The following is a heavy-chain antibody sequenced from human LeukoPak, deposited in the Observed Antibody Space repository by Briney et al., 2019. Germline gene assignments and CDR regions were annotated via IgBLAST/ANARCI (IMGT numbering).Heavy chain of an antibody. D-gene: IGHD3-22*01. Sequence: SSQTLSLTCAVSGGSISSGGYSWSWIRQPPGKGLEWIGYIYHSGSAYYNPSLKSRVTISVDRSKNQFSLKLSSVTAADTAVYYCARGSEYYYDSSPDRPHYFGYWGQGTLVTVSS. CDR1: GGSISSGGYS. CDR3: ARGSEYYYDSSPDRPHYFGY. J-gene: IGHJ4*02. V-gene: IGHV4-30-2*01. CDR2: IYHSGSA.